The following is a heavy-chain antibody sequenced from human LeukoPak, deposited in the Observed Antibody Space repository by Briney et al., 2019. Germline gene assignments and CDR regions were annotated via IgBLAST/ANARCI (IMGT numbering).Heavy chain of an antibody. J-gene: IGHJ4*02. Sequence: GGSLRLSCAVSGLTLSSYSMNWVRQAPGKGLEWVSYISSSSSTIYYADSVKGRFTISRDNAKNSLYLQMNGLRAEDTAVYYCAIRRWDYWGQGTLVTVSS. V-gene: IGHV3-48*01. CDR1: GLTLSSYS. D-gene: IGHD4-23*01. CDR2: ISSSSSTI. CDR3: AIRRWDY.